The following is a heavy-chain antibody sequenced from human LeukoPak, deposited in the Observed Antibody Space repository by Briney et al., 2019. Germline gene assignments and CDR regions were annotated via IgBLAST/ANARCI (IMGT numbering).Heavy chain of an antibody. CDR3: AKGVGTQFDY. CDR1: GFTFSSYG. V-gene: IGHV3-30*18. CDR2: ISYDGSNK. D-gene: IGHD2-2*01. Sequence: GSLRLSCAASGFTFSSYGMHWVRQAPGKGLEWVAVISYDGSNKYYADSVKGRFTISRDNSKNTLYLQMNSLRAEDTAVYYCAKGVGTQFDYWGQGTLVTVSS. J-gene: IGHJ4*02.